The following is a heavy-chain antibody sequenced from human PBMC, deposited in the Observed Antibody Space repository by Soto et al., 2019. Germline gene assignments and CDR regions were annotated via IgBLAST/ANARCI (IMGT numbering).Heavy chain of an antibody. CDR2: IYYSGST. V-gene: IGHV4-59*08. CDR1: GGSISTYY. D-gene: IGHD2-2*02. CDR3: ARRGLYNWYFDL. J-gene: IGHJ2*01. Sequence: QVHLQESGPGLVKPSETLSLACTVSGGSISTYYWSWIRQPPGKGLEWIGSIYYSGSTNYNPSLKSRVTMSVDTSKNQFSLNLSAVTAADTAVYYCARRGLYNWYFDLWGRGTLVTVSS.